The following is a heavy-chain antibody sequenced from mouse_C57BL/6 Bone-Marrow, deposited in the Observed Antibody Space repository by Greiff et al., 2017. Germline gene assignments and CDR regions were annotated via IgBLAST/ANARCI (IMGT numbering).Heavy chain of an antibody. Sequence: QVQLQQSGAELVRPGTSVKMSCKASGYTFTNYWIGWAKQRPGHGLEWIGDIYPGGGYTNYNEKFKGKATLTADKSSSTAYMQFSSLTSEDSAIYYCARCVGGNLGRNYFDYWGQGTTLTVSS. CDR3: ARCVGGNLGRNYFDY. D-gene: IGHD2-1*01. CDR1: GYTFTNYW. J-gene: IGHJ2*01. V-gene: IGHV1-63*01. CDR2: IYPGGGYT.